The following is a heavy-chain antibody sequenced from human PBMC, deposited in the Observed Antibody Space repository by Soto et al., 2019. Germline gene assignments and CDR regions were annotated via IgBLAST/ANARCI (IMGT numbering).Heavy chain of an antibody. J-gene: IGHJ3*02. V-gene: IGHV1-69*06. Sequence: SVKVSCKASGGTFSSDAICWVRQAPGQGLEWMGGIIPIFGTANYAQKFQGRVTITADKSTSTAYMELSSLRSEDTAVYYCASRPRWYDSSGYSGSDDAFDIWGQGTMVTVSS. CDR3: ASRPRWYDSSGYSGSDDAFDI. D-gene: IGHD3-22*01. CDR1: GGTFSSDA. CDR2: IIPIFGTA.